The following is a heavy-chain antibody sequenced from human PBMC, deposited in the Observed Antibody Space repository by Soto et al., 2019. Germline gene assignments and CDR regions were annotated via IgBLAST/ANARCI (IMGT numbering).Heavy chain of an antibody. CDR2: ISGSGGST. V-gene: IGHV3-23*01. CDR1: GFTFSSYA. CDR3: AKDLLPYCSGSPYYFDY. Sequence: EVQLLESGGGWVQTGGSLRLCCAASGFTFSSYAMSWVRHAPGKGLELVSAISGSGGSTYYADPVKGRFTISRDNSKNTLYLQMNSLRAEDTAVYYGAKDLLPYCSGSPYYFDYWGQGTLVTVSS. D-gene: IGHD3-10*01. J-gene: IGHJ4*02.